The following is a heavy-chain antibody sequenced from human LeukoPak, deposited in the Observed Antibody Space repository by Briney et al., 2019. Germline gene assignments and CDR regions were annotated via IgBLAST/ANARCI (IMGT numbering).Heavy chain of an antibody. CDR2: ISPYNGNT. CDR1: GYTFSSYA. D-gene: IGHD2-2*01. Sequence: ASVKVSCKASGYTFSSYAISWVRQAPGQGLEWMGWISPYNGNTKYAQKFQGRVTMTEDTSTDTAYMELSSLRSEDTAVYYCATEFRYCSSTSCYLYFDYWGQGTLVTVSS. V-gene: IGHV1-18*04. J-gene: IGHJ4*02. CDR3: ATEFRYCSSTSCYLYFDY.